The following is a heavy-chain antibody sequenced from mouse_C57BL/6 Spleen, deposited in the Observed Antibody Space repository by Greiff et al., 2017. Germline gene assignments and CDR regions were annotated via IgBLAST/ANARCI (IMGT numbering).Heavy chain of an antibody. D-gene: IGHD3-2*02. CDR1: GFTFSDYG. J-gene: IGHJ4*01. V-gene: IGHV5-15*01. CDR3: ARRESSGSYAMDY. CDR2: ISNLAYSI. Sequence: VQLQQSGGGLVQPGGSLKLSCAASGFTFSDYGMAWVRQAPRKGPEWVAFISNLAYSIYYADTVTGRFTISRENAKNTLYLEMSSLRSEDTAMYYCARRESSGSYAMDYWGQGTSVTVSS.